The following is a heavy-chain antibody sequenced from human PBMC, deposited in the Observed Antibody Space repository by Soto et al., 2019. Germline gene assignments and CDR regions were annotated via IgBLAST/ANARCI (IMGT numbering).Heavy chain of an antibody. J-gene: IGHJ6*02. V-gene: IGHV4-59*08. Sequence: QVQLQESGPRLVKPSETLSLTCTVSGGSISDYYWTWIRQPPGKGLEWIGYIYYSGGTNHNPSLKSRLTISVDTSKNQFSLKLSSVTAADTAIYYCARHLYGMDVWGQGTTVTVSS. CDR3: ARHLYGMDV. CDR2: IYYSGGT. CDR1: GGSISDYY.